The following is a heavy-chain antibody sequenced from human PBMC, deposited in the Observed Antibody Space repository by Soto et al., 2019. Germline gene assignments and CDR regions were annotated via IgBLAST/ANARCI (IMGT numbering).Heavy chain of an antibody. CDR3: ARDFGSDCSSTSCYHYYYYGMDV. CDR1: GYTFTGYY. Sequence: ASVKVSCKASGYTFTGYYMHWVRQAPGQGLEWMGWINPNSGGTNYAQKFQGWVTMTRDTSISTAYMELSRLRSDDTAVYYCARDFGSDCSSTSCYHYYYYGMDVWGQGTTVTVSS. J-gene: IGHJ6*02. CDR2: INPNSGGT. V-gene: IGHV1-2*04. D-gene: IGHD2-2*01.